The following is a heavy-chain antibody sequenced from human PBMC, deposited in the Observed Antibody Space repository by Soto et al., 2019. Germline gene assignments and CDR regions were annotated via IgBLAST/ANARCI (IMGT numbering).Heavy chain of an antibody. CDR3: VRDITIFGVVDYYYGMDV. CDR1: GYTFTSYD. Sequence: GASVKVSCKASGYTFTSYDINWVRQATGQGLEWMGWMNPNSGNTGYAQKFQGRVTMTRNTSISTAYMELSSLRSEDTAVYYCVRDITIFGVVDYYYGMDVWGQGTTVTVSS. CDR2: MNPNSGNT. D-gene: IGHD3-3*01. J-gene: IGHJ6*02. V-gene: IGHV1-8*01.